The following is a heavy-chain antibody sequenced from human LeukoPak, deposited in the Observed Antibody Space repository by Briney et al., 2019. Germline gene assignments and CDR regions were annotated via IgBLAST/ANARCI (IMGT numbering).Heavy chain of an antibody. Sequence: SETLSLTCTVSGGSISNYYWSWIRQPAGKGLEWIGRIYSSGSTNYNPSLKSRVTMSVGTSKNQFSLELSSVTAADTALYYCARAVVVTAPFDYWGQGTLVTVSS. V-gene: IGHV4-4*07. CDR2: IYSSGST. CDR3: ARAVVVTAPFDY. D-gene: IGHD2-21*02. J-gene: IGHJ4*02. CDR1: GGSISNYY.